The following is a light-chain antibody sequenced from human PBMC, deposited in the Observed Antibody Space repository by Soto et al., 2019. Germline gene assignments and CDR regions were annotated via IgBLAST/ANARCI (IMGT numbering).Light chain of an antibody. CDR2: GAS. Sequence: EIVLTQSPATLYLSPRERGNSSCRVSQSVSSSYLAWYQQKPGQAPRLLIYGASIRATGIPDRFSGSGSGTDFTLTISRLEPEDFAVYYCQQYHSSLWPFGQVGKVDVK. CDR1: QSVSSSY. CDR3: QQYHSSLWP. J-gene: IGKJ1*01. V-gene: IGKV3-20*01.